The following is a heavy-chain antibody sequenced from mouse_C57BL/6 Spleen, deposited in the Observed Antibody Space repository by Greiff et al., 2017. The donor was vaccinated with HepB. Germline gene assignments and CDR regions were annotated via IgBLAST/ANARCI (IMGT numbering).Heavy chain of an antibody. J-gene: IGHJ2*01. Sequence: EVQLVESGGGLVKPGGSLKLSCAASGFTFSSYAMSWVRQTPEKRLEWVATISDGGSYTYYPDNVKGRFTISRDNAKNNLYLQMSHLKSEDTAMYYCAREGDYDGHFDYWGQGTTLTVSS. CDR2: ISDGGSYT. CDR3: AREGDYDGHFDY. CDR1: GFTFSSYA. V-gene: IGHV5-4*01. D-gene: IGHD2-4*01.